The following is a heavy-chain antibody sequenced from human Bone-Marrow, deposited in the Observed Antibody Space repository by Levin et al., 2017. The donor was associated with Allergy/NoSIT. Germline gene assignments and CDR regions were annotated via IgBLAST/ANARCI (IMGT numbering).Heavy chain of an antibody. Sequence: SCAASGFTFSSYPMHWVRQAPGKGLQWVAVISADGTKIYYADSVKGRFTISRDNPKHTLSLQMSSLRPDDTAVYFCVARTDILSAFPIDVCGQGTMVTVSS. D-gene: IGHD3-9*01. V-gene: IGHV3-30*04. CDR2: ISADGTKI. J-gene: IGHJ3*01. CDR3: VARTDILSAFPIDV. CDR1: GFTFSSYP.